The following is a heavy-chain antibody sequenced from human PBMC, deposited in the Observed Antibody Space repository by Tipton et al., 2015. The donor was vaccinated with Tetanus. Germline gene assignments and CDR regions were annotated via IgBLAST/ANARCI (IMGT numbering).Heavy chain of an antibody. V-gene: IGHV4-34*01. CDR3: ASSKQWLVNFDY. CDR1: GGSFSGYY. Sequence: TLSLTCAVYGGSFSGYYWSWIRQPPGKGLEWIGEINHSGSTYYNPSLKSRVTISVDTSKNQFSLKLSSVTAADTAVYYCASSKQWLVNFDYWGQGTLVTVSS. D-gene: IGHD6-19*01. CDR2: INHSGST. J-gene: IGHJ4*02.